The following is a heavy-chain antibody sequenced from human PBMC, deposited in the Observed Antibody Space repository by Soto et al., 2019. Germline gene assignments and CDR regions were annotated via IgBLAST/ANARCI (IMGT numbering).Heavy chain of an antibody. J-gene: IGHJ4*02. V-gene: IGHV3-11*06. CDR1: GFTFSDYY. D-gene: IGHD3-10*01. CDR3: ARDRYYYGSGTTQTSRDDY. Sequence: PGGSLRLSCAASGFTFSDYYMSWIRQAPGKGLEWVSYISSSSSYTNYADSVKGRFTISRDNAKNSLYLQMNSLRAEDTAVYYCARDRYYYGSGTTQTSRDDYWGQGTLVTVSS. CDR2: ISSSSSYT.